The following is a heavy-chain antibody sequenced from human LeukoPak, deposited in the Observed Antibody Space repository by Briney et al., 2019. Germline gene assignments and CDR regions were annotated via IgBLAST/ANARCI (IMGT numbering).Heavy chain of an antibody. J-gene: IGHJ3*02. Sequence: GGSLRLSCAASGFTFSSYAMHWVRQAPGKGLEWVAVISYDGSNKYYADSVKGRFTIPRDNSKNTLYLQMNSLRAEDTAVYYCAREPFDSSGYYWGYDAFDIWGQGTMVTVSS. D-gene: IGHD3-22*01. V-gene: IGHV3-30-3*01. CDR2: ISYDGSNK. CDR1: GFTFSSYA. CDR3: AREPFDSSGYYWGYDAFDI.